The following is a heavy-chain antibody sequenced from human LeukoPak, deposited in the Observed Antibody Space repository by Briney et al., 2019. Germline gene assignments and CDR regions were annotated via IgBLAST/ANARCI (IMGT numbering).Heavy chain of an antibody. Sequence: GGSLRLSCAVSGFXFSSYAIHWVRQAPGKGLEWVAVISYDGRKKYYADSVKGRFAISRDNSKNTLYLQMNSLRAEDTAVYYCAREAPETTVSSNVFDYWGQGTLVTVSS. CDR1: GFXFSSYA. D-gene: IGHD4-11*01. CDR3: AREAPETTVSSNVFDY. CDR2: ISYDGRKK. J-gene: IGHJ4*02. V-gene: IGHV3-30*09.